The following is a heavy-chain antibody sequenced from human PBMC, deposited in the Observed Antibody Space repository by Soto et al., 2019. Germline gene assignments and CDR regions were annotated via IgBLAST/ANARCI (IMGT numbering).Heavy chain of an antibody. CDR1: GGTFSSYA. CDR3: ASSEIQLWGYNWFDP. V-gene: IGHV1-69*13. CDR2: IIPIFGTA. Sequence: SVKVSCKASGGTFSSYAISWVRQTPGQGLEWMGGIIPIFGTANYAQKFQGRVTITADESTSTAYMELSSLRSEDTAVYYCASSEIQLWGYNWFDPWGQGTLVTVSS. D-gene: IGHD5-18*01. J-gene: IGHJ5*02.